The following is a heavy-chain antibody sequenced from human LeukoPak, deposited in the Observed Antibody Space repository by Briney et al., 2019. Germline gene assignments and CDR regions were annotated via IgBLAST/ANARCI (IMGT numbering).Heavy chain of an antibody. CDR2: IKQDGSEK. V-gene: IGHV3-7*01. CDR1: GFTFSSYW. Sequence: GGSLRLSCAASGFTFSSYWMSWVRQAPGKGLEGVANIKQDGSEKYYVDSVEGRFTISRDNAKNALYQQMNSLRAEDTAVYYCARVYDFWSGYPLPYFDYWGQGTLVTVSS. D-gene: IGHD3-3*01. J-gene: IGHJ4*02. CDR3: ARVYDFWSGYPLPYFDY.